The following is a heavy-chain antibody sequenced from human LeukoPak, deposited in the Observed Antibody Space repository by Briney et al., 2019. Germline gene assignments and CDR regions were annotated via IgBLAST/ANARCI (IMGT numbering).Heavy chain of an antibody. Sequence: SETLSLTCTVSGDSISNYYWAWIRQPAGKGLEWIGRMYISGSTNYNPSLKSRVTISIDKANNQFSLKLRSVTAADTAVYYCARDYLVGAPLDSWGQGTQVTVSS. V-gene: IGHV4-4*07. CDR1: GDSISNYY. CDR2: MYISGST. CDR3: ARDYLVGAPLDS. D-gene: IGHD1-26*01. J-gene: IGHJ4*02.